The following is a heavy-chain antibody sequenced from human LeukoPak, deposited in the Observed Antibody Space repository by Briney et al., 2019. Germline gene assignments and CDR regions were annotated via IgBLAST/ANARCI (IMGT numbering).Heavy chain of an antibody. J-gene: IGHJ4*02. D-gene: IGHD3-10*01. Sequence: GGSLRLSCAASGFTFSSYAMSWVRQAPGKGLEWVSAISGSGGSTFYADSVKGRFTISRDNSKNTLFLQMISLRAEDTAVYYCAKARGSGSYYSYFDYWGQGTLVTVSS. CDR1: GFTFSSYA. V-gene: IGHV3-23*01. CDR2: ISGSGGST. CDR3: AKARGSGSYYSYFDY.